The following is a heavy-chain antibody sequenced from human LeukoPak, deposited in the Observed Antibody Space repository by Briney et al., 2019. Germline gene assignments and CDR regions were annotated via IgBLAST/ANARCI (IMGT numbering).Heavy chain of an antibody. CDR1: GYTFTSYA. J-gene: IGHJ1*01. CDR2: INTNTGNP. D-gene: IGHD6-13*01. Sequence: ASVKVSCKASGYTFTSYAMNWVRQAPGQGLEWMGWINTNTGNPTYAQGFTGRFVFSLDTSVSTAYLQISSLKAEDTAVYYCARDTYSSSWYGGYFQHWGQGTLVTVSS. V-gene: IGHV7-4-1*02. CDR3: ARDTYSSSWYGGYFQH.